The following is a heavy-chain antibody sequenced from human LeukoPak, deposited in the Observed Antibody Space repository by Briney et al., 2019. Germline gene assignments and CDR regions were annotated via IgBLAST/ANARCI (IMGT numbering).Heavy chain of an antibody. V-gene: IGHV1-8*01. J-gene: IGHJ4*02. CDR3: ASHTYYYSSGSFAY. D-gene: IGHD3-10*01. Sequence: GASVKVSCKASGYTFTSYDINWVRQATGPGPEWMGWMNPSSRNTGYAQRFQGRVTMTRETSINTAYLELSSLRSEDPAVYYCASHTYYYSSGSFAYWGQGTLVTVSS. CDR2: MNPSSRNT. CDR1: GYTFTSYD.